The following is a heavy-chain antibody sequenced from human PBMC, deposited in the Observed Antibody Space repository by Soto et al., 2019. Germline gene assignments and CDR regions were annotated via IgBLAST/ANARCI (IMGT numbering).Heavy chain of an antibody. CDR3: ARLRIATNNYKWFDP. D-gene: IGHD2-21*01. CDR2: IYVTGAV. J-gene: IGHJ5*02. Sequence: SETLSLTCSVSGAALNSGNYYWSWIRQVPGKGLEWIGHIYVTGAVDYNPSLRDRITISQDSSERQFSLNLRLVTAADTAVYYCARLRIATNNYKWFDPWGQGTLVTVSS. CDR1: GAALNSGNYY. V-gene: IGHV4-31*03.